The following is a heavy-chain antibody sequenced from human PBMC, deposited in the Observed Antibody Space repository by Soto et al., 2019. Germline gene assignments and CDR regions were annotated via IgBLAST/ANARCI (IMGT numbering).Heavy chain of an antibody. Sequence: QVQLVQSGAEVKKPGSSVKVSCKASGGTFSSYAISWVRQAPGQGLEWMGGIIPISDTTNYAQKFQGRVTITAAESTSTAYSELSSLRSEDTAVYYCARSQGSSTSLEIYYYCCYGMDVWGQGTTVTVS. CDR2: IIPISDTT. V-gene: IGHV1-69*01. CDR3: ARSQGSSTSLEIYYYCCYGMDV. CDR1: GGTFSSYA. D-gene: IGHD2-2*01. J-gene: IGHJ6*02.